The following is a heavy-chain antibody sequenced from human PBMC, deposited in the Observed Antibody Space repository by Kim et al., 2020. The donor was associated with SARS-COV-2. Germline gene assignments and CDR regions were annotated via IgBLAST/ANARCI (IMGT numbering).Heavy chain of an antibody. D-gene: IGHD3-10*01. Sequence: ASVKVSCKTSGYTFTSYYIHWVRQAPGQGLEWMVIIKSNAGTTSKAPKSQGRVTLTSDTSTNTVYTELSSLISEDTAIYYCAREPSGGGCFDSWVHGTLV. CDR1: GYTFTSYY. CDR3: AREPSGGGCFDS. CDR2: IKSNAGTT. V-gene: IGHV1-46*01. J-gene: IGHJ5*01.